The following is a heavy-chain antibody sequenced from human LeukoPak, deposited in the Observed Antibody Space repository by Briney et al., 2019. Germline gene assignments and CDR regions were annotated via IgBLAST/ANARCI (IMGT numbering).Heavy chain of an antibody. CDR3: AKRAPSTTYYYDSSGDKGPLDY. D-gene: IGHD3-22*01. V-gene: IGHV3-23*01. J-gene: IGHJ4*02. CDR1: GFAFSSYA. Sequence: GGSLRLSCAASGFAFSSYAMSWVRQAPGKGLEWVSAISGSGGSTYYADSVKGRFTISRDNSKNTLYLQMNSLRAEDTAVYCCAKRAPSTTYYYDSSGDKGPLDYWGQGTLVTVSS. CDR2: ISGSGGST.